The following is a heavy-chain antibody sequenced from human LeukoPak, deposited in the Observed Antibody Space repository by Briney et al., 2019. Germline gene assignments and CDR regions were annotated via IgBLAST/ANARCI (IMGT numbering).Heavy chain of an antibody. CDR1: GFTFSSYA. CDR3: AKSDYYDSSGYHYGSDY. V-gene: IGHV3-23*01. Sequence: GGSLRLSCAASGFTFSSYAMTWVRQAPGKGLEWVSGISGSGGSTYYADPVKGRFTISRDNSKNTLYVQMNSLRAEDTAVYYCAKSDYYDSSGYHYGSDYWGQGTLVTVSS. D-gene: IGHD3-22*01. J-gene: IGHJ4*02. CDR2: ISGSGGST.